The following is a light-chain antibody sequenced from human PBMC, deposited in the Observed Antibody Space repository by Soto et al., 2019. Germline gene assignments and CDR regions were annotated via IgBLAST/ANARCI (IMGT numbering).Light chain of an antibody. Sequence: MVMAQSSTTVSVAPGERATLSCRASQSVSSNLAWYQQKPGQAPRLLIYGASSRATGIPDRFSGSGSGTDFTLTFSRREREDSAVDYCQQNGSSRWSLGQRPEEAIK. CDR2: GAS. V-gene: IGKV3-20*01. CDR1: QSVSSN. CDR3: QQNGSSRWS. J-gene: IGKJ1*01.